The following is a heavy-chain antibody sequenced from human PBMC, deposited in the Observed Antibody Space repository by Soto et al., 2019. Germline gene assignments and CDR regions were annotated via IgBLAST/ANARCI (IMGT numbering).Heavy chain of an antibody. V-gene: IGHV1-3*01. Sequence: ASVKVSCKASGYTFTSYAMHWVRQAPGQRLEWMGWINAGNGNTKYSQKFQGRVTITRDTSASTAYMELSSLRSEDTAVYYCAREGGAYYYDSSGYYGLWYYGMDVWGQGTTVTVSS. CDR2: INAGNGNT. J-gene: IGHJ6*02. CDR3: AREGGAYYYDSSGYYGLWYYGMDV. CDR1: GYTFTSYA. D-gene: IGHD3-22*01.